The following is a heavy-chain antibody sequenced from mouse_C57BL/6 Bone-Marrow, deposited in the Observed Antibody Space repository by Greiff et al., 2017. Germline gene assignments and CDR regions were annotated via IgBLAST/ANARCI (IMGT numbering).Heavy chain of an antibody. CDR1: GYSFTGYY. Sequence: VQLKESGPELVKPGASVKISCKASGYSFTGYYMNWVKQSPEKSLEWIGEINPSTGGTTYNQKFKAKATLTVDKSSSTAYMQLKSLTSEDSAVYYCARDPYWGQGTTLTVSS. CDR3: ARDPY. V-gene: IGHV1-42*01. J-gene: IGHJ2*01. CDR2: INPSTGGT.